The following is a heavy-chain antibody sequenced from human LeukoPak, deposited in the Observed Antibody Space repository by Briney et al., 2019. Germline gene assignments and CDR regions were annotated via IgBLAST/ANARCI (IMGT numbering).Heavy chain of an antibody. V-gene: IGHV3-21*01. CDR3: ARDRACRYSGYDCAFDI. CDR2: ISSSSSYI. J-gene: IGHJ3*02. D-gene: IGHD5-12*01. Sequence: PGGSLRLSCAASGFTFSSYSMNWVRQAPGKGLEWVSSISSSSSYIYYADSVKGRFTISRDNAKNSLYLQMNSLRAEDTAVYYCARDRACRYSGYDCAFDIWGQGTMVTVSS. CDR1: GFTFSSYS.